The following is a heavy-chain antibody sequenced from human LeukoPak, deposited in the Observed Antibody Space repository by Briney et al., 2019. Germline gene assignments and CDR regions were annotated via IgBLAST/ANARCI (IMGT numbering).Heavy chain of an antibody. CDR2: ISYDGSNK. CDR3: ARESGDCLDY. Sequence: PGGSLRLSCAASGFTFSNYAMHWVRQAPGKGLEWVAVISYDGSNKYYAGSVKGRFTISRDNSKNILYLQMNSLRAEDTAMFFCARESGDCLDYWGQGTLVTVSS. J-gene: IGHJ4*02. V-gene: IGHV3-30-3*01. CDR1: GFTFSNYA. D-gene: IGHD2-21*01.